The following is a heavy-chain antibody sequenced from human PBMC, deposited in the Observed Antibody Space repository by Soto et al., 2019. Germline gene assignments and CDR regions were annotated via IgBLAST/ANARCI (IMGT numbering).Heavy chain of an antibody. J-gene: IGHJ6*02. V-gene: IGHV3-7*05. CDR3: ARDPRAGGVRFLEWSNYYYYGMDV. CDR2: IKQDGSEK. CDR1: GFTFSSYW. D-gene: IGHD3-3*01. Sequence: GGSLRLSCAASGFTFSSYWMSWVRQAPGKGLEWVANIKQDGSEKYYVDSVKGRFTISRDNAKNSLYLQMNSLRAEDTAVYYCARDPRAGGVRFLEWSNYYYYGMDVWGQGTTVTVSS.